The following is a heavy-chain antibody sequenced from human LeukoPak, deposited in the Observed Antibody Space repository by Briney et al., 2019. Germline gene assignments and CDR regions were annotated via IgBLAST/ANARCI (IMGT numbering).Heavy chain of an antibody. J-gene: IGHJ5*02. CDR1: GYTFTSYD. CDR2: MNPNSGNT. CDR3: AREYSSSSTNWFDP. D-gene: IGHD6-6*01. Sequence: ASVKVSCKAYGYTFTSYDINWVRQATGQGLEWMGWMNPNSGNTGYAQKFQGRVTMTRNTSISTAYMELSSLRSEDTAVYYCAREYSSSSTNWFDPWGQGTLVTVSS. V-gene: IGHV1-8*01.